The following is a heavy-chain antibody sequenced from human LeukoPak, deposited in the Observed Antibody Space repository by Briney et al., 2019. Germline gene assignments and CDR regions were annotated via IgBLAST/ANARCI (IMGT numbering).Heavy chain of an antibody. CDR3: ARDCSYYDSSGSPNDY. CDR2: IKQDGSEK. V-gene: IGHV3-7*01. CDR1: GFTFSSYW. J-gene: IGHJ4*02. Sequence: PGGSLRLSCAASGFTFSSYWMSWVRQAPGKGLEWVANIKQDGSEKYYVDSVKGRFTISRDNAKNSLYLQMNSLRAEDTAVYYCARDCSYYDSSGSPNDYWGQGTLVSVSS. D-gene: IGHD3-22*01.